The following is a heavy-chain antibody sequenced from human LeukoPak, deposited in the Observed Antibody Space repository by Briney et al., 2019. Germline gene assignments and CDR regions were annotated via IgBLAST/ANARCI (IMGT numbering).Heavy chain of an antibody. Sequence: GGSLRLSCAASGFTFSSYPMHWVRQAPGKGLEWVAGISYDGSEKHYADPVKGRFTISRDNSKNTLYLQMNSLRAEDTAVYYCARDRVGATDYFDYWRQGTLVTVSS. CDR1: GFTFSSYP. D-gene: IGHD1-26*01. CDR3: ARDRVGATDYFDY. V-gene: IGHV3-30-3*01. J-gene: IGHJ4*02. CDR2: ISYDGSEK.